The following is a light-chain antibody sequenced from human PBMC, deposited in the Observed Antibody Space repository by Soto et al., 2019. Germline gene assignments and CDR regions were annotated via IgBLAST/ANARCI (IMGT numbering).Light chain of an antibody. Sequence: EIVLTQSPGTLSLSPGERATLSCRASQSVSSSYLAWYQQKPGQAPRLFIYGASSRATGIPDRFSGSGSGTDFTLTISRLEPGDFAVYYCQQYNSSPSTFGGGTTVEIK. CDR3: QQYNSSPST. J-gene: IGKJ4*01. V-gene: IGKV3-20*01. CDR2: GAS. CDR1: QSVSSSY.